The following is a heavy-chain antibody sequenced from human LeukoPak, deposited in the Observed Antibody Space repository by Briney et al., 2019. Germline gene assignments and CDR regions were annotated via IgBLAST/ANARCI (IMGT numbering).Heavy chain of an antibody. CDR3: AKEGVVVVAAIAFSYGMDV. CDR2: ISGDGGST. Sequence: GGSLRLSCAASGFTFDNYAMHWVRQVPGKGLEWVSLISGDGGSTYYADSVKGRFTISRDNSGISLYLQMNSLRTEDTALYYCAKEGVVVVAAIAFSYGMDVWGQGTTVTVSS. V-gene: IGHV3-43*02. J-gene: IGHJ6*02. CDR1: GFTFDNYA. D-gene: IGHD2-15*01.